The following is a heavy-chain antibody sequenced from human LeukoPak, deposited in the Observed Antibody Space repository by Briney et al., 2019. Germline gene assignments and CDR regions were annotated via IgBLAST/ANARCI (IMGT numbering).Heavy chain of an antibody. CDR1: GYTFTGYY. CDR2: INPNSGGT. J-gene: IGHJ5*02. V-gene: IGHV1-2*02. D-gene: IGHD3-9*01. CDR3: ARDLRYPFGGFDP. Sequence: ASVKVSCKASGYTFTGYYMHWVRQAPGQGLERMGWINPNSGGTNYAQKFQGRVTMTRDTSISTAYMELSRLRSDDTAVYYCARDLRYPFGGFDPWGQGTLVTVSS.